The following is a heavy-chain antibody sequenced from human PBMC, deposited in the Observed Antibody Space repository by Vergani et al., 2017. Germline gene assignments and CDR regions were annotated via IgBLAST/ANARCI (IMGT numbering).Heavy chain of an antibody. J-gene: IGHJ4*02. Sequence: QVTLRESGPALVKPTQTLTLTCTVSGFSLSNARMGVSWIRQPPGKALEWLAHIFSNDEKSYSTSLKSRLTISKDTSKSQVVLTMTNMDPVDTATYYCARMKDLDTAMGFIDYWGQGTLVTVSS. CDR2: IFSNDEK. V-gene: IGHV2-26*01. D-gene: IGHD5-18*01. CDR3: ARMKDLDTAMGFIDY. CDR1: GFSLSNARMG.